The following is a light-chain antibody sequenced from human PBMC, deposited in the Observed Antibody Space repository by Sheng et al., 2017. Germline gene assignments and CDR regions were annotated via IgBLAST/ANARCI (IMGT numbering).Light chain of an antibody. Sequence: DIQMTQSPSSLSASVGDRVTVTCRASQSISSYLNWYQQKPGKAPKVLIYDASSRAAGIPDRFSGSGSGTDFTLTISRLEPGDFAVYTCQQYGNSPWTFGQGTKVEIK. CDR3: QQYGNSPWT. CDR1: QSISSY. J-gene: IGKJ1*01. CDR2: DAS. V-gene: IGKV1-39*01.